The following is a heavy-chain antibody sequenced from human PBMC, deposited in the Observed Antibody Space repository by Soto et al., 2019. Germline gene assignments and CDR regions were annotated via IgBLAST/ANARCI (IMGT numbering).Heavy chain of an antibody. CDR3: ARLLLRQGKFDY. CDR1: GGVFSNYA. Sequence: QVQLVQSGAEVKKPGSSVKVSCKASGGVFSNYALTWVRQAPGQGLEWVGGIVPVFGTPNYAPKFQGRVTVTADESTRTGYMELSSLTSEDTAMYYCARLLLRQGKFDYWGQGTLVTVSS. J-gene: IGHJ4*02. CDR2: IVPVFGTP. V-gene: IGHV1-69*01. D-gene: IGHD2-21*01.